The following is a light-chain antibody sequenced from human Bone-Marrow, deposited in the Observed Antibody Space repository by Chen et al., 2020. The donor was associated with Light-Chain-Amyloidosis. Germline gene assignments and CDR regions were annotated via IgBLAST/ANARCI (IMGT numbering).Light chain of an antibody. Sequence: QSALTQPASVSGSPGQSITISCTGTSSDVGGDNHVSWHQQHPDKAPILMIYEVTNRPSWVPALFSGSKSANTASLTISGLQTEDEADYFCSSYTITNTLVFRSGTRVTVL. CDR3: SSYTITNTLV. V-gene: IGLV2-14*01. CDR1: SSDVGGDNH. J-gene: IGLJ1*01. CDR2: EVT.